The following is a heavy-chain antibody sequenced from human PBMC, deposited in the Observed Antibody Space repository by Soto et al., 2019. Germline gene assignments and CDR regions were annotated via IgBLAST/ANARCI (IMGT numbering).Heavy chain of an antibody. CDR1: GFPFSAYA. CDR3: ARVLVVRGVVIRGYAMDV. D-gene: IGHD3-10*01. Sequence: VQLVESGGGLVQPGGSLRLSCAASGFPFSAYAMNWVRQAPGKGLEWLSYISSGGNTMYYADSVKGRFTISRDNTKNSLDLQMTSLRAEYTAVYYCARVLVVRGVVIRGYAMDVWGQGTTVTVSS. V-gene: IGHV3-48*04. CDR2: ISSGGNTM. J-gene: IGHJ6*02.